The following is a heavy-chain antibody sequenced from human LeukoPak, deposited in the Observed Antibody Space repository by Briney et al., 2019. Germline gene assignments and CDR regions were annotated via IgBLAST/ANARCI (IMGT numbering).Heavy chain of an antibody. CDR2: ISYSGST. D-gene: IGHD3-16*02. V-gene: IGHV4-59*01. CDR1: GGSTSSYY. J-gene: IGHJ4*02. CDR3: ARYVWGSYPTFEDY. Sequence: SETLSLTCTVSGGSTSSYYWSWIRQPPGKGLEWIGYISYSGSTNYNPSLKSRVTISVDTSKNQFSLKLSSVTAADTAVYYCARYVWGSYPTFEDYWGQGTLVTVSS.